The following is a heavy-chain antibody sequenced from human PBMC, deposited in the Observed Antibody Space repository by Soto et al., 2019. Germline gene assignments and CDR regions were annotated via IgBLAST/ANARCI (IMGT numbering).Heavy chain of an antibody. CDR3: ARHLTYCSAGSCYSDFPYYGMDV. CDR1: GGSISSYY. J-gene: IGHJ6*02. CDR2: IYYSGST. V-gene: IGHV4-59*08. Sequence: SETLSLTCTVSGGSISSYYWSWIRQPPGKGLEWTGYIYYSGSTNYNPSLKSRVTISVDTSKNQFSLKLSSVTAADTAVYYCARHLTYCSAGSCYSDFPYYGMDVWGQGTTVTVSS. D-gene: IGHD2-15*01.